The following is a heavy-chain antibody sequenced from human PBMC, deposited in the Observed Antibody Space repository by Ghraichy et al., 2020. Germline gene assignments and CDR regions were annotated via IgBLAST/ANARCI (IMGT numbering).Heavy chain of an antibody. Sequence: SVKVSCKASGGTFSSYAISWVRQAPGQGLEWMGGIIPIFGTANYAQKFQGRVTITADKSTSTAYMELSSLRSEDTAVYYCARDAMDYDILTGYFDYWGQGTLVTVSS. CDR1: GGTFSSYA. CDR3: ARDAMDYDILTGYFDY. CDR2: IIPIFGTA. D-gene: IGHD3-9*01. J-gene: IGHJ4*02. V-gene: IGHV1-69*06.